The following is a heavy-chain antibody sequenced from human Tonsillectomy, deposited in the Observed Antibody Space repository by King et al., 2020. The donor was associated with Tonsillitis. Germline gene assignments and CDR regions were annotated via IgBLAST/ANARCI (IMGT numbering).Heavy chain of an antibody. D-gene: IGHD6-13*01. Sequence: QLQESGPGLVKPSETLSLTCTVSGGSISSTSYYWGWIRQPPGKGLEWIGSIYYTGSTYYNPSLTSRVTISVDTSKNQFSLKLSSVTAANTAVYYCVGRAQERIAAAGNVDYWGQGTLVTVSS. V-gene: IGHV4-39*07. CDR2: IYYTGST. CDR3: VGRAQERIAAAGNVDY. J-gene: IGHJ4*02. CDR1: GGSISSTSYY.